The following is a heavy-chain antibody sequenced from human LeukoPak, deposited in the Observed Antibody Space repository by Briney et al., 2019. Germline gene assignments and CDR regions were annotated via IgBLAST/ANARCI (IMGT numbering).Heavy chain of an antibody. CDR3: AKDGLASDYHIYHMDV. CDR1: GFTFSSYG. CDR2: ILYDGSYK. Sequence: GGSLRLSCAASGFTFSSYGMAWVRQAPGKGLEWGAFILYDGSYKYYAEFVKGRFTLSRDNSKNSLFLELNSLRDEDTAVYYCAKDGLASDYHIYHMDVWDKGPTVPIPS. J-gene: IGHJ6*03. D-gene: IGHD6-6*01. V-gene: IGHV3-30*02.